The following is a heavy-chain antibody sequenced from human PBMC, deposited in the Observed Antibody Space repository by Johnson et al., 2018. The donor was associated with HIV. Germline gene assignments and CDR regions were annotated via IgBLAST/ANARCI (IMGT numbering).Heavy chain of an antibody. CDR2: ISYDGSNK. Sequence: QVQLVESGGGVVQPGKSLRLSCAASGFTFSGYGMHWVRQAPGKGLEWVAVISYDGSNKYYADSVKGRFTISRDNSKNTLYLQMNSLRAEDTAVYYCARDRGAFDIWGQGTMVTVSS. V-gene: IGHV3-30*03. CDR1: GFTFSGYG. CDR3: ARDRGAFDI. J-gene: IGHJ3*02.